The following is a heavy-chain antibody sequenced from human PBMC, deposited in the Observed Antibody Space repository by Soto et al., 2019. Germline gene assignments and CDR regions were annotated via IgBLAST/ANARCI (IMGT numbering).Heavy chain of an antibody. V-gene: IGHV1-69*01. Sequence: QVQLVQSGAEVKKPGSSVKVSCKASGGTFSSYAISWVRQAPGQGLEWMGGIIPIFGTANYAQKFQGRVTITADESTSTAYMELSSLRSEDTAVCYCARGDSGYDRASYYYYGMDVWGQGTTVTVSS. J-gene: IGHJ6*02. CDR2: IIPIFGTA. CDR3: ARGDSGYDRASYYYYGMDV. D-gene: IGHD5-12*01. CDR1: GGTFSSYA.